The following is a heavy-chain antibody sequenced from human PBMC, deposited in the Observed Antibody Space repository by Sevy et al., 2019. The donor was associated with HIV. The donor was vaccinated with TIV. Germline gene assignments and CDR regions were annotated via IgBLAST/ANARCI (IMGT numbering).Heavy chain of an antibody. CDR1: GYTFTSYG. CDR3: ARTPYYYDSSGYWYFDL. CDR2: IITYNGNT. D-gene: IGHD3-22*01. V-gene: IGHV1-18*04. J-gene: IGHJ2*01. Sequence: ASVKVSYKASGYTFTSYGISWVRQAPGQGLEWMGWIITYNGNTNYAQKLQGRVTMTTDTSTSTAYMELRSLRSDDTAVYYCARTPYYYDSSGYWYFDLWGRGTLVTVSS.